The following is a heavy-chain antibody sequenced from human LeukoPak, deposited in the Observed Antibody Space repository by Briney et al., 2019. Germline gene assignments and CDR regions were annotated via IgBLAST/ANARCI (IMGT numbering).Heavy chain of an antibody. D-gene: IGHD3-16*01. CDR2: IYYSGST. J-gene: IGHJ4*02. V-gene: IGHV4-31*03. CDR3: ARGQVNDYVWGSPASNFDY. CDR1: GGSISSGGYY. Sequence: SQTLSLTCTVSGGSISSGGYYWSWIRQHPGKGLEWIGYIYYSGSTYYNPSLKSRVTISVDTSKNQFSLKLSSVTAADTAVYYCARGQVNDYVWGSPASNFDYWGQGTLVTVSS.